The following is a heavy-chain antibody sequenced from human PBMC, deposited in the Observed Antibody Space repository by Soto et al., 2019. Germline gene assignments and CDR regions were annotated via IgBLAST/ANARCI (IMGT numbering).Heavy chain of an antibody. D-gene: IGHD3-3*01. V-gene: IGHV1-18*01. CDR2: ISAYNGNT. CDR3: ARDHYDFWSGYETAYYFDY. CDR1: GYTFTSYG. J-gene: IGHJ4*02. Sequence: ASVKVSCKASGYTFTSYGISWVRQAPGQGLEWMGWISAYNGNTNYAQKLQGRVTMTTDTSTSTAYMELRSLRSDDTAVYYCARDHYDFWSGYETAYYFDYWGQGTLVTVSS.